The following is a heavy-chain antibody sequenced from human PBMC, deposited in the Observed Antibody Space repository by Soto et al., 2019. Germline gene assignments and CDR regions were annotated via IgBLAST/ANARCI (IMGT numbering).Heavy chain of an antibody. D-gene: IGHD5-12*01. Sequence: EVQLVESGGGLVKPGGSLRLSCAASGFTFSSYSMNWVRQAPGKGLEWVSSISSSSSYIYYADSVKGRFTISRDNAKNSLYLQMNSLRAEDTAVYYCARGRRGGYDYQDYGGQGTLVTVSS. CDR3: ARGRRGGYDYQDY. V-gene: IGHV3-21*01. J-gene: IGHJ4*02. CDR1: GFTFSSYS. CDR2: ISSSSSYI.